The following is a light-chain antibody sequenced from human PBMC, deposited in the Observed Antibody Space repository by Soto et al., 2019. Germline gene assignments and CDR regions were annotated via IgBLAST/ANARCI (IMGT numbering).Light chain of an antibody. V-gene: IGKV3-20*01. CDR3: QQYSSSPPEFT. CDR1: QSVSSNY. CDR2: GAS. Sequence: EIVLTQSPGTLSVSPGERVTLSCRASQSVSSNYLAWYLQRPGQAPRLLIFGASYRATGIPDRFSGSGSGTDFTLTISRLEPEDFAVYYCQQYSSSPPEFTFGPGTKVDSK. J-gene: IGKJ3*01.